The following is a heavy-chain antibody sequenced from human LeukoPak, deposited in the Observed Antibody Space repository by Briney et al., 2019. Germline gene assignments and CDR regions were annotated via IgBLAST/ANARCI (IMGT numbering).Heavy chain of an antibody. D-gene: IGHD3-10*01. CDR1: GYTFTSYD. Sequence: ASVKVSCKASGYTFTSYDMSWVRQAPGQGLEWMGIINPSGGSTSYAQKFQGRVTMTRDTSTSIVYMELSSLRSEDTAVYYCGREWSYSFFDYWGQGTLVTVSS. CDR2: INPSGGST. J-gene: IGHJ4*02. V-gene: IGHV1-46*01. CDR3: GREWSYSFFDY.